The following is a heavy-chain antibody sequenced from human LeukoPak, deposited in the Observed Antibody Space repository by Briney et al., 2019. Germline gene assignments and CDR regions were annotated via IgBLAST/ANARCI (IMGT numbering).Heavy chain of an antibody. CDR3: ARDRQGTAVPYYYGLDV. D-gene: IGHD6-13*01. V-gene: IGHV4-59*01. Sequence: SETLSLTCTVSGGSISSYYWSWIRQPPGKGLEWIGYIYYSGSTNYNPSLKSRVTISIDTSKQQLSLKLSSVTAADTAVYYCARDRQGTAVPYYYGLDVWGQGTTVTVSS. CDR1: GGSISSYY. CDR2: IYYSGST. J-gene: IGHJ6*02.